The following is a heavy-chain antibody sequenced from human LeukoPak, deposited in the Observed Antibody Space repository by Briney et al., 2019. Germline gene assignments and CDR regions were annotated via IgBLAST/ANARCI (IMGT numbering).Heavy chain of an antibody. CDR1: GGSISSGNYY. CDR3: ASYGSGSYRFDP. V-gene: IGHV4-31*11. J-gene: IGHJ5*02. D-gene: IGHD3-10*01. Sequence: SETLSLTCAVSGGSISSGNYYWSWIRQHPGKGLEWIGYIHHSGSTYYNPSLKSRVIISVDTSKNQFSLKLNSVTAADTAVYYCASYGSGSYRFDPWGQGTLVTVSS. CDR2: IHHSGST.